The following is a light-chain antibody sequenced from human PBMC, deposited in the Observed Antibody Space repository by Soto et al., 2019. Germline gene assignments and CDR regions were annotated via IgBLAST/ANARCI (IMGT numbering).Light chain of an antibody. CDR1: HISSHF. CDR3: HLDAQLRRT. Sequence: VLTQSPPARSFVSPEGTTSLSCRTRHISSHFLAWYQQKPGQAPRLLIYSISTRATGIPARFSGSGSGTEFTLTINCRLSEDSAVYDCHLDAQLRRTFGQGTRWRL. V-gene: IGKV3D-15*01. J-gene: IGKJ5*01. CDR2: SIS.